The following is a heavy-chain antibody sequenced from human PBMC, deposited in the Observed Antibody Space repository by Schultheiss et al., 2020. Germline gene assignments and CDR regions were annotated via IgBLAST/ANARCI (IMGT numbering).Heavy chain of an antibody. CDR2: ISYDGSNK. CDR1: GYTFTSYA. Sequence: SCKASGYTFTSYAMHWVRQAPGKGLEWVAVISYDGSNKYYADSVKGRFTISRDNSKNTLYLQMNSLRAEDTAVYYCAKEYSSGDTAWGQGTLVTGSS. CDR3: AKEYSSGDTA. D-gene: IGHD6-19*01. V-gene: IGHV3-30*04. J-gene: IGHJ5*02.